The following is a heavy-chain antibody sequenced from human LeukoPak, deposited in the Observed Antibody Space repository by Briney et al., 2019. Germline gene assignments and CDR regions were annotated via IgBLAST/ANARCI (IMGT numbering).Heavy chain of an antibody. D-gene: IGHD5-12*01. J-gene: IGHJ4*02. CDR1: GFTFSSYG. CDR2: ISYDGSNK. CDR3: AKDQDIVATIPLGY. V-gene: IGHV3-30*18. Sequence: GGSLRLSCAASGFTFSSYGMHWVRQAPGKGLEWVAVISYDGSNKYYADSVKGRFTISRDNSTNTLYLQMNSLRAEDTAVYYCAKDQDIVATIPLGYWGQGTLVTVSS.